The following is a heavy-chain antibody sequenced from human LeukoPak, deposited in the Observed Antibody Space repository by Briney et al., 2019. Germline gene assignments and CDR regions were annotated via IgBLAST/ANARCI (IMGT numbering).Heavy chain of an antibody. J-gene: IGHJ3*02. V-gene: IGHV1-69*13. Sequence: SVKLSCKASGGTFSSYAISWVRQAPGQGLEWMGGIIPIFGTANYAQKFQGRVTITADESTSTAYMELSSLRSEDTAVYYCARQGPSPDGAFDIWGQGTMVTVSA. CDR2: IIPIFGTA. D-gene: IGHD2-2*01. CDR1: GGTFSSYA. CDR3: ARQGPSPDGAFDI.